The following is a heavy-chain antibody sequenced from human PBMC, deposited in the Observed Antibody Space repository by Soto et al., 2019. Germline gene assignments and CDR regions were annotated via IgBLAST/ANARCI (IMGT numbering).Heavy chain of an antibody. CDR1: GFTFSGSA. Sequence: GGSLRLSCAASGFTFSGSAMHWVRQASGKGLEWVGRIRSKANSYATGYAASVKGRFTISRDDSKNTAYLQMNSLKTEDTAVYYCTTTHNCGGDCSFYFDYWGQGTLVTVSS. CDR2: IRSKANSYAT. CDR3: TTTHNCGGDCSFYFDY. D-gene: IGHD2-21*01. V-gene: IGHV3-73*01. J-gene: IGHJ4*02.